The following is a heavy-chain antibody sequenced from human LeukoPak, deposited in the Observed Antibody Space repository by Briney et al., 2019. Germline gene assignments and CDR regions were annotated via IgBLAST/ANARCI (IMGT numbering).Heavy chain of an antibody. Sequence: ASVKVSCKASGYTFTGYYMHWVRQAPGQGLEWMGWINPNSGGTNYAQKFQGRVTMTRDTSLSTAYMELSRLRSDDTAVYYCARDTAMAKGNYYFDYWGQGTLVTVSS. V-gene: IGHV1-2*02. D-gene: IGHD5-18*01. CDR3: ARDTAMAKGNYYFDY. J-gene: IGHJ4*02. CDR1: GYTFTGYY. CDR2: INPNSGGT.